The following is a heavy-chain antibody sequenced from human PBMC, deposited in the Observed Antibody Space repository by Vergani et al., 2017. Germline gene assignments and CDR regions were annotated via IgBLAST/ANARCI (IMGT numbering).Heavy chain of an antibody. D-gene: IGHD2-2*01. CDR2: IWYDGSNK. Sequence: QVQLVESGGGVVQPGRSLRLSCAASGFTFSSYGMHWVRQAPGKGLEWVAVIWYDGSNKYYADSVKGRFTISRDNSKNTLYLQMNSLRAEDTAVYYCARRYCSTTTCYYYMDVWGKGP. J-gene: IGHJ6*03. CDR1: GFTFSSYG. CDR3: ARRYCSTTTCYYYMDV. V-gene: IGHV3-33*01.